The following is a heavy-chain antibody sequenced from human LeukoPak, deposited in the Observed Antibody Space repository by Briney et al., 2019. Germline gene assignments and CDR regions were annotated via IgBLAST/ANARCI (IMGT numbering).Heavy chain of an antibody. J-gene: IGHJ5*02. CDR2: MNPNSGNT. V-gene: IGHV1-8*02. CDR1: GGTFSSYA. D-gene: IGHD3-22*01. Sequence: ASVKVSCKASGGTFSSYAISWVRQATGQGLEWMGWMNPNSGNTGYAQKFQGRVTMTRDTSISTAYMELSSLRSEDTAVYYCARMSYYDSSGDNWFDPWGQGTLVTVSP. CDR3: ARMSYYDSSGDNWFDP.